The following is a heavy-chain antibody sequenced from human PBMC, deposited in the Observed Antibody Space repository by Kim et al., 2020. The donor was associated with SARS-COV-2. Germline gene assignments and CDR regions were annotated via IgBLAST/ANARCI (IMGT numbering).Heavy chain of an antibody. Sequence: GGSLRLSCAASGFTFSSYEMNWVRQAPGKGLEWVSYISSSGSTIYYADSVKGRFTISRDNAKNSLYLQMNSLRAEDKAVYYCARDLRGYSYGYHYYYGMDVWSQGSTVTVSS. CDR3: ARDLRGYSYGYHYYYGMDV. CDR2: ISSSGSTI. J-gene: IGHJ6*02. D-gene: IGHD5-18*01. V-gene: IGHV3-48*03. CDR1: GFTFSSYE.